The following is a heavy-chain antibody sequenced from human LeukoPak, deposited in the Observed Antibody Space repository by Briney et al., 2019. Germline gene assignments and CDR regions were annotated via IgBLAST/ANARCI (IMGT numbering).Heavy chain of an antibody. J-gene: IGHJ4*02. D-gene: IGHD3-10*01. V-gene: IGHV4-39*01. Sequence: PLETLSLTCTVSGGSISSSSYYWGWIRQPPGKGLEWIGSIYYSGSTYYNPSLKSRVTISVDTSKNQFSLKLSSVTAADTAVYYCARLFKKGGWFGGNWGQGTLVTVSS. CDR3: ARLFKKGGWFGGN. CDR2: IYYSGST. CDR1: GGSISSSSYY.